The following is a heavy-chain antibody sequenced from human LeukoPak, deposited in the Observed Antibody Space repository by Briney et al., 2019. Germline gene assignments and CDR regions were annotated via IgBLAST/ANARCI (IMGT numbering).Heavy chain of an antibody. CDR3: ARVGLRAFDI. CDR1: GYSISSGYY. CDR2: IYHSGST. V-gene: IGHV4-38-2*02. Sequence: SETLSLTCTVSGYSISSGYYWGLIRQPPGKRLEWIGSIYHSGSTYYNPSLKSRVTISVDTSKNQFSLKLSSVTAADTAVYYCARVGLRAFDIWGQGTMVTVSS. J-gene: IGHJ3*02.